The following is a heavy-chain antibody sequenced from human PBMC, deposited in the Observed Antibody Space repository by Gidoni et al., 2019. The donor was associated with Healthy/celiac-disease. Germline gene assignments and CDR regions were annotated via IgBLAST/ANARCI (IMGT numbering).Heavy chain of an antibody. V-gene: IGHV4-34*01. Sequence: QVQLQQWGAGLLKPSETLSLTCAVYGGSFSGYYWSWIRQPPGKGLEWIGEINHSGSTNYNPSLKSRVTISVDTSKNQFSLKLSSVTAADTAVYYCARGHGGSRAGWFDPWGQGTLVTVSS. CDR2: INHSGST. CDR1: GGSFSGYY. D-gene: IGHD6-13*01. CDR3: ARGHGGSRAGWFDP. J-gene: IGHJ5*02.